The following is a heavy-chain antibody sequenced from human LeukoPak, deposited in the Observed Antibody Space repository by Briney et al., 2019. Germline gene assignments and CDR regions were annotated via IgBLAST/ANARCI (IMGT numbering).Heavy chain of an antibody. Sequence: SAPALVKPTQTLTLTCTFSGFSLSTSGMCMTWIRQPPGKALEWLARIDWGGDKYYSASLKTRLTKFRDSPKNQVALTVANMDPVDTGTYYCARTRVRSGTYTGWSDSWGQGIVVTVSS. V-gene: IGHV2-70*11. CDR1: GFSLSTSGMC. J-gene: IGHJ5*01. D-gene: IGHD1-26*01. CDR2: IDWGGDK. CDR3: ARTRVRSGTYTGWSDS.